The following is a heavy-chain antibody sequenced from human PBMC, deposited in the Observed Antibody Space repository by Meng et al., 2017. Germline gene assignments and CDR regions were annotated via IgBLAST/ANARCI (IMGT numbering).Heavy chain of an antibody. V-gene: IGHV1-69*05. CDR2: IIPIFGTA. Sequence: SVKVSCKASGGTFSSYAISWVRQAPGQGLEWMGGIIPIFGTANYAQKFQGRVTITTDESTSTAYMELSSLRSEDTAVYYCARGQWFGELLLIWDSFDYWGQGTLVTVSS. CDR1: GGTFSSYA. D-gene: IGHD3-10*01. J-gene: IGHJ4*02. CDR3: ARGQWFGELLLIWDSFDY.